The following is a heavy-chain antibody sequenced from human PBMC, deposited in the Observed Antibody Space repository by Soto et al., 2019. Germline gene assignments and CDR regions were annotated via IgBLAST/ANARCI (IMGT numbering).Heavy chain of an antibody. V-gene: IGHV4-39*01. CDR3: ARLPSRHLVDY. D-gene: IGHD3-3*02. J-gene: IGHJ4*02. Sequence: SETLSLTCTVSGSSINSSGYYWGWIRQPPGKGLEWIGSMFYGVSTYYNPSLKSRVTVSVDTSKNQFSLNPRSVTAADTAVYYCARLPSRHLVDYWGRGTLVTVSS. CDR2: MFYGVST. CDR1: GSSINSSGYY.